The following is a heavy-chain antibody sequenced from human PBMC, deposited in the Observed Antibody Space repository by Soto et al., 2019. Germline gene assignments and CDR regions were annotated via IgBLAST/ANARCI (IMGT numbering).Heavy chain of an antibody. V-gene: IGHV3-48*02. D-gene: IGHD1-26*01. J-gene: IGHJ1*01. CDR2: ISSSSSTI. CDR1: GFTFSSYS. CDR3: ARAPRVGHKRYFQH. Sequence: EVQLVESGGGLVQPGGSLRLSCAASGFTFSSYSMNWVRQAPGKGLEWVSYISSSSSTIYYADSVKGRFTISRDNAKNSLYLQMNSLRDEDTAVYYCARAPRVGHKRYFQHWGQGTLVTVSS.